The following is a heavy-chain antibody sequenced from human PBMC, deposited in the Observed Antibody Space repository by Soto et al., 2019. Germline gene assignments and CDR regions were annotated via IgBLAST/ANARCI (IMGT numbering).Heavy chain of an antibody. Sequence: EVQLVESGGGLVQPGGSLRLSCVASGFTFSSYWMNWVSQAPGKGLVWVSRIKSDGSSTTYADSVKGRFTISRDNAKNTLFLQMNSLRAEDTAVYYCARGYTAPDYWGQGTLVTVSS. J-gene: IGHJ4*02. CDR2: IKSDGSST. V-gene: IGHV3-74*03. D-gene: IGHD3-16*02. CDR1: GFTFSSYW. CDR3: ARGYTAPDY.